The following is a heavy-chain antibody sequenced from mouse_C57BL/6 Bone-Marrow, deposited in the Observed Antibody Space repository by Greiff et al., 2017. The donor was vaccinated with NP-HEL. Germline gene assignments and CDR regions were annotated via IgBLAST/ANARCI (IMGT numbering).Heavy chain of an antibody. D-gene: IGHD4-1*01. CDR3: ASLTFYYAMDD. V-gene: IGHV5-2*01. CDR1: EYEFPSHD. J-gene: IGHJ4*01. Sequence: EVQGVESGGGLVQPGESLKLSCESNEYEFPSHDMSWVRKTPEKRLELVAAINSDGGSTYYPDTMERRFIISRDNTKMTLYLQMSSLRSEDTDLYYCASLTFYYAMDDWGQGTSVTVSS. CDR2: INSDGGST.